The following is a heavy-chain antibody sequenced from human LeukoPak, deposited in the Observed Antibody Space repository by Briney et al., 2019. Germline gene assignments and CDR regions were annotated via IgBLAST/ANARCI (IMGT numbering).Heavy chain of an antibody. CDR2: IYYSGST. CDR1: GGSISSYY. J-gene: IGHJ6*03. V-gene: IGHV4-59*12. D-gene: IGHD6-19*01. Sequence: SETLSLTCTVSGGSISSYYWSWIRQPPGKGLEWIGYIYYSGSTNYNPSLKSRVTISVDTSKNQFSLKLSSVTAADTAVYYCARRTGYSSGWPLPYYYYYMDVWGKGTTVTISS. CDR3: ARRTGYSSGWPLPYYYYYMDV.